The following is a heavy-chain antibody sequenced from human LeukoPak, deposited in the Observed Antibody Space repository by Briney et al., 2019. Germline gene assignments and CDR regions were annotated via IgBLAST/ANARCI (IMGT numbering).Heavy chain of an antibody. J-gene: IGHJ4*02. CDR1: GGSFSSYA. V-gene: IGHV1-69*13. Sequence: SAKVSCKASGGSFSSYAISWVRQAPGQGLEWMGGIIPIFGTANYAQKFQGRVTITADESTSTAYMELSSLRSEDTAVYYCARKSYYDILTGYTYFDYWGQGTLVTVSS. D-gene: IGHD3-9*01. CDR3: ARKSYYDILTGYTYFDY. CDR2: IIPIFGTA.